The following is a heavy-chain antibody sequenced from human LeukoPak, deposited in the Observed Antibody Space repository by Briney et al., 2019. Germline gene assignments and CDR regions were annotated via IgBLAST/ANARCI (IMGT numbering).Heavy chain of an antibody. CDR2: ISGSGGSI. V-gene: IGHV3-23*01. Sequence: SGGSLRLSCAASGFTFSSSAMSWVRQAPGKGLEWVSAISGSGGSIYYADSVKGRFTISRDNSKNTLYLQMNSLRAEDTAVYYCAKGTYYYDSSGSYSGVLDYWGQGTLVTVSS. J-gene: IGHJ4*02. D-gene: IGHD3-22*01. CDR3: AKGTYYYDSSGSYSGVLDY. CDR1: GFTFSSSA.